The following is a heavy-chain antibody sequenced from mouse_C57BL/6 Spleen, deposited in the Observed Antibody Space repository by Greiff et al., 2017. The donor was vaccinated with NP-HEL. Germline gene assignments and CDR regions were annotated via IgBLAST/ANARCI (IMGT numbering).Heavy chain of an antibody. CDR3: ARDGSSLRYFDV. J-gene: IGHJ1*03. CDR1: GYSITSGYY. CDR2: ISYDGSN. D-gene: IGHD1-1*01. Sequence: ESGPGLVKPSQSLSLTCSVTGYSITSGYYWNWIRQFPGNKLEWMCYISYDGSNNYNPSLKNRISITRDTSKNQFFLKLNSVTTEDTATYYCARDGSSLRYFDVWGTGTTVTVSS. V-gene: IGHV3-6*01.